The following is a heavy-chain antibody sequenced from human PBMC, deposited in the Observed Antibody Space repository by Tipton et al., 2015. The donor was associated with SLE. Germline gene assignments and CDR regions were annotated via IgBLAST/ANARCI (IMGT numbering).Heavy chain of an antibody. CDR2: ISGSGGST. J-gene: IGHJ4*02. V-gene: IGHV3-23*01. Sequence: SLRLSCAPSGFTFGDYAMSWVRQAPGKGLEWVSAISGSGGSTYYADSVKGRFTISRDNAKNSLYLQINSLRAEDTGVYYCTRAVPGYFDYWGQGMLVTVSS. CDR1: GFTFGDYA. CDR3: TRAVPGYFDY.